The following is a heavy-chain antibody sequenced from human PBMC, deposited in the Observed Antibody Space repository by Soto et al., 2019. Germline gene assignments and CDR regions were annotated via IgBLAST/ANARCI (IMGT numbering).Heavy chain of an antibody. CDR1: GFTFGDYV. CDR3: TRASGGNGANSRGEY. J-gene: IGHJ4*02. V-gene: IGHV3-49*03. CDR2: IRSMPYGGTT. Sequence: EVQVVESGGGLVQPGRSLRLSCTASGFTFGDYVMSWFRQPPGKGLEWVGYIRSMPYGGTTVYVAAVKGRFIISRDDSKSIAYLEMNSLKIEDTAVYYCTRASGGNGANSRGEYWGQGTLVTVSS. D-gene: IGHD2-8*01.